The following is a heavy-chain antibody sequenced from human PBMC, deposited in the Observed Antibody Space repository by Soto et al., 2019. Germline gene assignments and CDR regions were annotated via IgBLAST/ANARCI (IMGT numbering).Heavy chain of an antibody. CDR3: AKVSIVGASQPFDY. D-gene: IGHD1-26*01. CDR1: GFTFSSYA. J-gene: IGHJ4*02. V-gene: IGHV3-23*01. Sequence: AGGSLRLSCAASGFTFSSYAMSWVRQAPGKGLEWVSAISVSGGSTYYADSVKGRFTISRDNSKNTLYLQMNSLRAEDTAVYYCAKVSIVGASQPFDYWGQGTLVTVSS. CDR2: ISVSGGST.